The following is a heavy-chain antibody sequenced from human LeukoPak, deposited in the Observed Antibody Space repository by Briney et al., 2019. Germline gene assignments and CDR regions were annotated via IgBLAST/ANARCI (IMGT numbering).Heavy chain of an antibody. CDR1: GFTFTSHS. CDR3: ARESSESFDI. J-gene: IGHJ3*02. V-gene: IGHV3-21*01. CDR2: IGSRSTSI. D-gene: IGHD6-25*01. Sequence: PGGSLRLSCAASGFTFTSHSMNWVRQAPGKGLEWVSSIGSRSTSIYYADSVKGRFTISRDNAKNSLYLQMNSLRAEDTAMYYCARESSESFDIWGQGTMVTVSS.